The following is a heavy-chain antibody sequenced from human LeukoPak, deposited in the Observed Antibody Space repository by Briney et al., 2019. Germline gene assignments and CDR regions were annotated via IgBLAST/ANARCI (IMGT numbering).Heavy chain of an antibody. Sequence: SVTLSLTCTVSGGSISSSSHHWAWIRQPPGKGLEWIASIYYTGNSYYNPSLRSRLTISVDSSKDQFSLRLSSVTAADTAVYYCSREHYSTSDYWGQGILVTVSS. V-gene: IGHV4-39*01. CDR3: SREHYSTSDY. CDR2: IYYTGNS. J-gene: IGHJ4*02. CDR1: GGSISSSSHH. D-gene: IGHD1/OR15-1a*01.